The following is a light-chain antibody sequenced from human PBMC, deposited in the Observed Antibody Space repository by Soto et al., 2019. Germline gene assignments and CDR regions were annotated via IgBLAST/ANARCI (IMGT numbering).Light chain of an antibody. J-gene: IGKJ4*01. CDR3: QQYNNWPPLT. Sequence: EIVMTQSPATLSVSPGERATLSCRASQSVSSNLAWYQQKPGQAPRLLIYGASTRATGIPSRFSGIGSGTEFTLTISILQSEDFAVYYCQQYNNWPPLTFGGGTKVEIK. CDR2: GAS. CDR1: QSVSSN. V-gene: IGKV3-15*01.